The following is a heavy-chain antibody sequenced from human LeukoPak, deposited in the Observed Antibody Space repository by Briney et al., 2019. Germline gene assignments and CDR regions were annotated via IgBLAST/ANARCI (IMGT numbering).Heavy chain of an antibody. CDR2: ISGGGDIT. V-gene: IGHV3-23*01. CDR3: VREDTPATANY. D-gene: IGHD2-21*02. CDR1: GFNFANHA. J-gene: IGHJ4*02. Sequence: GSLRLSCAASGFNFANHAMSWVRQTPGKGLEWVSAISGGGDITYYADSVTGRFTISRDNSKDTLFLQMHSLRPGDTAVYYCVREDTPATANYWGQGTLVTISS.